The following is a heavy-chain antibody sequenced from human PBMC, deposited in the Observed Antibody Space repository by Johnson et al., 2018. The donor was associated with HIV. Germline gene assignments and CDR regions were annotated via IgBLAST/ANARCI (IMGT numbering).Heavy chain of an antibody. CDR1: GFSFNDYG. Sequence: VQLVESGGGVVRPGGSLRLSCAASGFSFNDYGMSWVRQAPGKGLEWVSGINWNGGNTGYIDSVKGRFTISRDNARNYLHLQMNSLKDEDTALYYCARGIVITFGGPDAFDVWGQGTMVTV. CDR3: ARGIVITFGGPDAFDV. D-gene: IGHD3-16*01. J-gene: IGHJ3*01. CDR2: INWNGGNT. V-gene: IGHV3-20*04.